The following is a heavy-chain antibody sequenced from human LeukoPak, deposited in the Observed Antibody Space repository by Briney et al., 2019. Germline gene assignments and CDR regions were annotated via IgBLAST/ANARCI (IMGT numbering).Heavy chain of an antibody. Sequence: PGGSLRLSCAASGFTFTKYSMSWVRQAPGKGLEWVANIKEDGTERYYVDSVKGRFTISRDNAKNSLYLQMNSLRAGDTAVYYCARRRCSSTSCFFDYWGQGTLVTVSS. CDR1: GFTFTKYS. V-gene: IGHV3-7*01. D-gene: IGHD2-2*01. J-gene: IGHJ4*02. CDR2: IKEDGTER. CDR3: ARRRCSSTSCFFDY.